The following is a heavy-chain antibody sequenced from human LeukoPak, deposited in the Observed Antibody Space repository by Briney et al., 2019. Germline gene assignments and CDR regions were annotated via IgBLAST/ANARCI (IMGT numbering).Heavy chain of an antibody. D-gene: IGHD2-21*02. CDR1: GFTFTNYA. CDR2: ISYDGTNK. Sequence: RSLRLSCAASGFTFTNYALHWVRQAPGKGLEWVAVISYDGTNKYYADSVKGRFTISRDNSKNTLSLQMNSLRAEDTALYYCARGFVLGAAKDYFDYWGQGALVTVSS. J-gene: IGHJ4*02. V-gene: IGHV3-30-3*01. CDR3: ARGFVLGAAKDYFDY.